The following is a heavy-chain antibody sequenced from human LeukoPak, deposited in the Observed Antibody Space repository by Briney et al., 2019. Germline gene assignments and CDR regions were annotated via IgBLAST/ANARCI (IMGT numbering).Heavy chain of an antibody. CDR2: IRFDGGDT. J-gene: IGHJ3*01. Sequence: GRSLRLSCAASGFTFNNYWMHWVRQAPGMGLVWVSSIRFDGGDTAYADSAKGRFTISRDNAKNTMFLQMNNLRAEDTAVYYCAKEIDGFDVWGQGTLVTVSS. CDR1: GFTFNNYW. CDR3: AKEIDGFDV. V-gene: IGHV3-74*01.